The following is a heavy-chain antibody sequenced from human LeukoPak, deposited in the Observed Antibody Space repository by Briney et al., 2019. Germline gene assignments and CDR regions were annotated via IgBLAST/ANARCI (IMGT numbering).Heavy chain of an antibody. V-gene: IGHV1-69*13. J-gene: IGHJ6*02. CDR3: ARASLSPDYYGEYYYYYGIDV. D-gene: IGHD1-26*01. CDR1: GGTFSSYA. CDR2: IIPMFGTA. Sequence: ASVKVSCKASGGTFSSYAISWVRQAPGQGLEWMGGIIPMFGTANYAQKFQGRVTITADESTSTAYMELSSLRSEDTAVYYCARASLSPDYYGEYYYYYGIDVWGQGTTVTVSS.